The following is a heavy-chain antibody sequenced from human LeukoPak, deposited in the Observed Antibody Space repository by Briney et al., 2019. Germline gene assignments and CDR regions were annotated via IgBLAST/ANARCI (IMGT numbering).Heavy chain of an antibody. CDR1: GFTFSSYG. J-gene: IGHJ4*02. CDR3: AKDGMVRGDPFDY. Sequence: PGGSLRLSCAASGFTFSSYGMHWVRQAPDKGLEWVAVISYDGSNKYYADSAKGRFTISRDNSKNTLYLQMNSLRAEDTAVYYCAKDGMVRGDPFDYWGQGTLVTVSS. D-gene: IGHD3-10*01. CDR2: ISYDGSNK. V-gene: IGHV3-30*18.